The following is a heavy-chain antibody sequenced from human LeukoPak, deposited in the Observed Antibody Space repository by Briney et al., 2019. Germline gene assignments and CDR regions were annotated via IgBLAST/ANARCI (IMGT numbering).Heavy chain of an antibody. Sequence: SETLSLTCTVSGGSISSYYWSWIRQPPGKGLEWIGYIYYSGSTNYNSSLKSRVTISVDTSKNQFSLKLSSVTAADTAVYYCARGYCGGDCYSLSPFDIWGQGTMVTVSS. CDR3: ARGYCGGDCYSLSPFDI. CDR2: IYYSGST. V-gene: IGHV4-59*01. J-gene: IGHJ3*02. CDR1: GGSISSYY. D-gene: IGHD2-21*02.